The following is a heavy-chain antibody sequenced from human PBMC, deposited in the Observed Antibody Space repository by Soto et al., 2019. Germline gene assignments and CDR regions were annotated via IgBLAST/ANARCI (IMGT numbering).Heavy chain of an antibody. CDR1: GGSISSGGYY. V-gene: IGHV4-31*03. CDR3: ARDRGQQLADAFDI. CDR2: IYYSGST. D-gene: IGHD6-13*01. J-gene: IGHJ3*02. Sequence: SETLSLTCTVSGGSISSGGYYWSWIRQHPGKGLEWIGYIYYSGSTYYNPSLKSRVTISVDTSKNQFSLKLSSVTAADTAVYYCARDRGQQLADAFDIWGKGTMVTVAS.